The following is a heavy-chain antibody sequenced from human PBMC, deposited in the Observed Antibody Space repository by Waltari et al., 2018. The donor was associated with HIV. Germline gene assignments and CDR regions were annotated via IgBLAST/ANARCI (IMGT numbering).Heavy chain of an antibody. Sequence: VQLVQSGAEEKRPGASVKISCKASGYSFTRHAIHWDRQAPGQRREWVGWVNTANGHTKEAKNFQGRVPSTRDTSATTASMELNSLRSEDTAVYYCAREMSLIRVIAVAMDVWGQGTTVTVAS. D-gene: IGHD6-19*01. CDR1: GYSFTRHA. CDR3: AREMSLIRVIAVAMDV. V-gene: IGHV1-3*05. CDR2: VNTANGHT. J-gene: IGHJ6*02.